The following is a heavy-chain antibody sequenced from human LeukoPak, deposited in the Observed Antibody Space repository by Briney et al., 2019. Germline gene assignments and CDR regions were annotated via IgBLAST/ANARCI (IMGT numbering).Heavy chain of an antibody. J-gene: IGHJ5*02. CDR2: INPDSGDT. V-gene: IGHV1-2*06. CDR1: GYKFVAYY. D-gene: IGHD6-13*01. CDR3: ARVAAHNWFDP. Sequence: ASVKVSCKASGYKFVAYYIHWVRQSPGQGLEWLGRINPDSGDTNYAQKFQGRVTMMRDTSSSTAYMELSRLKSDDTAIYYCARVAAHNWFDPWGQGTLVTVSS.